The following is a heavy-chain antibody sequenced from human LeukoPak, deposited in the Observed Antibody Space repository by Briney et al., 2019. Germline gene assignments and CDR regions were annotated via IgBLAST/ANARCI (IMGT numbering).Heavy chain of an antibody. V-gene: IGHV4-59*01. CDR1: GGSISSYY. CDR3: ARGVRFLEWAHDAFDI. CDR2: IYYSGST. J-gene: IGHJ3*02. Sequence: SETLSLTCTVSGGSISSYYWSWIRQPPGKGLEWIVYIYYSGSTNYNPSLKSRVSISVDTSKNQFSLKLSSVTAADTAVYYCARGVRFLEWAHDAFDIWGQGTMVPVSS. D-gene: IGHD3-3*01.